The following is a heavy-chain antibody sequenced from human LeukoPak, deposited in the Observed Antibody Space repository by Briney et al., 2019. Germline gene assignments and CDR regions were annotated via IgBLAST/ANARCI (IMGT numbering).Heavy chain of an antibody. V-gene: IGHV3-30*02. J-gene: IGHJ5*02. Sequence: GGSLRLSCAASRFTFSSYGMHWVRQAPGKGLEWVAFIRYDGSTKDYADSVKGRFTISRDNSKNTMYLQMNSLRPDDTAIYYCAKDLVGATQAWGQGTLVTVSS. CDR3: AKDLVGATQA. D-gene: IGHD1-26*01. CDR2: IRYDGSTK. CDR1: RFTFSSYG.